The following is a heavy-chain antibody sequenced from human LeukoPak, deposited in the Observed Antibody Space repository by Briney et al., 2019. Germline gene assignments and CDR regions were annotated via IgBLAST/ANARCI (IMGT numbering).Heavy chain of an antibody. CDR3: ARSIMGIGDY. CDR2: INSDGSIT. D-gene: IGHD2-8*01. CDR1: GFTFSSHW. Sequence: GGSLRLSCAASGFTFSSHWMHWVRQAPGKGLVWVSRINSDGSITTYADSVKGRFTISRDNAKNTLYLQMNSLRAEDTAVYYCARSIMGIGDYWGQGTLVPVSS. V-gene: IGHV3-74*01. J-gene: IGHJ4*02.